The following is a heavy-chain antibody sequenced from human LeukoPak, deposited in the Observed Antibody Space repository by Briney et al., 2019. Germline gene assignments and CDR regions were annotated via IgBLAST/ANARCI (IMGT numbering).Heavy chain of an antibody. Sequence: SQTLSLTCTVSGGSISSGSYYWSWIRQPAGKGLEWIGRIYTSGSTNYNPSLKSRVTISVDTSKNQFSLKLSSVTAADTAVYYCARGPNLGIQQAVAFDIWGQGTMVTVSS. CDR1: GGSISSGSYY. V-gene: IGHV4-61*02. J-gene: IGHJ3*02. CDR2: IYTSGST. D-gene: IGHD5-18*01. CDR3: ARGPNLGIQQAVAFDI.